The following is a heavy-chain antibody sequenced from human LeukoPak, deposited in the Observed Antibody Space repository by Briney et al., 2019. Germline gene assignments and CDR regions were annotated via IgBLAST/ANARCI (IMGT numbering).Heavy chain of an antibody. V-gene: IGHV3-30*02. CDR3: AKGDHDILTGYKFLRGVDYFDY. CDR1: GFTFSTYG. J-gene: IGHJ4*02. Sequence: GGSLRLSCAASGFTFSTYGMHRVRQAPGKGLEWVAFVRYDGSKKYYTNSVKGRFTISRDNSKNTLYLQMNSLRAEDTAVYYCAKGDHDILTGYKFLRGVDYFDYWGQGTLVTVSS. CDR2: VRYDGSKK. D-gene: IGHD3-9*01.